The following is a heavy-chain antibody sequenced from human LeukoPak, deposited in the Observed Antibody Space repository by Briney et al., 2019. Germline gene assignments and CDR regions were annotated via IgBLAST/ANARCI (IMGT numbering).Heavy chain of an antibody. Sequence: SETLSLTCTVSGGSIRSSYYYWGWIRQPPGKGLEWIGYIYYSGSTYYNPSLKSRVTISVDTSKNQFSLKLSSVTAADTAVYYCARSSPHYDFWSGYYNYYGMDVWGQGTTVTVSS. CDR1: GGSIRSSYYY. V-gene: IGHV4-30-4*08. D-gene: IGHD3-3*01. CDR2: IYYSGST. J-gene: IGHJ6*02. CDR3: ARSSPHYDFWSGYYNYYGMDV.